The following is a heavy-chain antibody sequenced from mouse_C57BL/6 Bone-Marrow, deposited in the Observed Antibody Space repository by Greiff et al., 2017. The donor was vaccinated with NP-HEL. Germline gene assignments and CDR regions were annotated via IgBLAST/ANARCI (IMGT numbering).Heavy chain of an antibody. CDR3: ARKSNYEGYFDV. CDR1: GYTFTSYG. CDR2: IYPRSGNT. V-gene: IGHV1-81*01. J-gene: IGHJ1*03. D-gene: IGHD2-5*01. Sequence: QVQLQQSGAELARPGASVKLSCKASGYTFTSYGISWVKQRTGQGLEWIGEIYPRSGNTYYNEKLKGKATLTADKSSSTAYMELRSLTSEDSAVYFCARKSNYEGYFDVWGTGTTVTVSS.